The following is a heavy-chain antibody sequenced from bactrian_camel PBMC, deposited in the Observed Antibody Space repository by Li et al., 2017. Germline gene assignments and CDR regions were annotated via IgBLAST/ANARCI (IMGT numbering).Heavy chain of an antibody. CDR2: IRRDDLT. D-gene: IGHD7*01. Sequence: QLVESGGGSVEAGGSLRLSCAPSGLSVSDFSMAWFRQSPGKEREGVAAIRRDDLTAYTDSVKGRFTITQDKGKNKVYLLMNSLKPDDSGTYYCAYESGTTPDQCRRRGPGGYFGQGTQVTVS. J-gene: IGHJ4*01. CDR1: GLSVSDFS. V-gene: IGHV3S55*01.